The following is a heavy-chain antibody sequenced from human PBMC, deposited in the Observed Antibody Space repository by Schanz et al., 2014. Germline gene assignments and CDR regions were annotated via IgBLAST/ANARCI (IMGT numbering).Heavy chain of an antibody. CDR2: ISPDGSST. Sequence: QVQLVESGGGVVQPGRSLRLSCAGSGFSFSDYGMHWVRQAPGRGLEWVSRISPDGSSTTYADSVKGRLTISRDNAKNTLYLQMNSLRAEDTAVYYCARDKGGLIPFDYWGQGTLVAVSS. V-gene: IGHV3-33*08. CDR1: GFSFSDYG. CDR3: ARDKGGLIPFDY. D-gene: IGHD2-15*01. J-gene: IGHJ4*02.